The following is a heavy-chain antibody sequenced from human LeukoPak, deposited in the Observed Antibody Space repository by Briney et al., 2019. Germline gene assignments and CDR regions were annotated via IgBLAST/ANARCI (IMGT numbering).Heavy chain of an antibody. CDR1: GFTFSSYG. CDR3: AKGQIAPGIAVAGPRDFDY. V-gene: IGHV3-33*06. CDR2: IWYDGSNK. Sequence: PGRSLRLSCAASGFTFSSYGMHWVRQAPGKGLEWVAVIWYDGSNKYYADSVKGRFTISRDNSKNTLYLQMNSLRAEDTAVYSCAKGQIAPGIAVAGPRDFDYWGQGTLVTVSS. J-gene: IGHJ4*02. D-gene: IGHD6-19*01.